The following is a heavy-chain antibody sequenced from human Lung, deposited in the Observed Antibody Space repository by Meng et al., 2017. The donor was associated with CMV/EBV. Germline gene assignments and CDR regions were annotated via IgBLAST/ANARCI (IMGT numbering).Heavy chain of an antibody. Sequence: ASXXVSXKASGYTFTGYGINWLRQAPGQGPEWMGWISAYNGNTNSAQRLQGRVTMTTDTSTSTAYMELRSLRSDDTAVYYCARSLGVVVPGESHGMDVWGQGNXV. CDR1: GYTFTGYG. D-gene: IGHD2-2*01. V-gene: IGHV1-18*01. J-gene: IGHJ6*01. CDR3: ARSLGVVVPGESHGMDV. CDR2: ISAYNGNT.